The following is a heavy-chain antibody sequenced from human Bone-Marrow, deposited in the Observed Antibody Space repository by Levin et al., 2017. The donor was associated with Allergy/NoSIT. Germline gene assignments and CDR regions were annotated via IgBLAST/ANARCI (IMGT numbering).Heavy chain of an antibody. CDR1: GFTFSSYS. J-gene: IGHJ4*02. CDR3: VRGLPDY. CDR2: INSSSGTI. Sequence: GESLKISCATSGFTFSSYSMNWIRQAPGKGLEWVSYINSSSGTIYYADSVKGRFTISRDNAKKSLYLQMSSLRVEDTAVYYCVRGLPDYWGQGTLVTVSS. V-gene: IGHV3-48*01.